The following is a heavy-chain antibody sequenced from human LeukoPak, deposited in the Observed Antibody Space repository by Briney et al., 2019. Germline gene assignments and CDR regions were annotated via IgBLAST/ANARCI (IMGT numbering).Heavy chain of an antibody. J-gene: IGHJ6*02. V-gene: IGHV1-3*01. Sequence: ASVKVSCKVSGYTLTELSMHWVRQAPGKGLEWMGWINAGNGNTKYSQKFQGRVTITRDTSASTAYMELSSLRSEDTAVYYCAREGSSSWYRRGYYYGMDVWGQGTTVTVSS. CDR1: GYTLTELS. D-gene: IGHD6-13*01. CDR2: INAGNGNT. CDR3: AREGSSSWYRRGYYYGMDV.